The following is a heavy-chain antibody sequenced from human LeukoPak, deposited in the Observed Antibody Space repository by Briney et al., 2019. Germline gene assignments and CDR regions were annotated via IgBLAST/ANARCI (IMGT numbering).Heavy chain of an antibody. J-gene: IGHJ4*02. CDR1: GSSFPSSW. Sequence: GGSLEISFKGSGSSFPSSWIGWVRQMPGKGLEWMAMIYPADSDTKYSPSFQGQVTVSADMSVSTAFLQWSSLRASDTAMYYCAREGTAGDFDFWGQGTLVTVSS. D-gene: IGHD1-7*01. CDR2: IYPADSDT. V-gene: IGHV5-51*01. CDR3: AREGTAGDFDF.